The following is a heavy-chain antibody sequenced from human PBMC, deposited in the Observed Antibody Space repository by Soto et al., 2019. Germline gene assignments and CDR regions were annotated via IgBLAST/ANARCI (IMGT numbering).Heavy chain of an antibody. D-gene: IGHD6-19*01. CDR1: GFTFSSYA. Sequence: GGSLRLSCAASGFTFSSYAMSWVRQAPGKGLEWVSAISGSGGSTYYADSVKGRFTISRDNSKNTLYLQMNSLRAEDTAVYYCAKDHLGEQWLSAEYFQHWGQGTLVTVSS. J-gene: IGHJ1*01. V-gene: IGHV3-23*01. CDR3: AKDHLGEQWLSAEYFQH. CDR2: ISGSGGST.